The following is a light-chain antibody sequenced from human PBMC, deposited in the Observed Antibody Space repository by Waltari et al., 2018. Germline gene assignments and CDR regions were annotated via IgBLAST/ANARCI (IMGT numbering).Light chain of an antibody. CDR2: GAS. J-gene: IGKJ4*01. V-gene: IGKV3-20*01. CDR3: QQYGRSPRT. CDR1: QSGNANF. Sequence: SSRASQSGNANFLASYQQIPGQAARLLIYGASSRATSIPDKFSGSGSGTDFTLTINRLEPEDFAVYYCQQYGRSPRTFGGGTKVEIK.